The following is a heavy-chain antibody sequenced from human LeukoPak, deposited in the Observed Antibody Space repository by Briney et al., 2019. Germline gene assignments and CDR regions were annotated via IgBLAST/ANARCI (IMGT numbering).Heavy chain of an antibody. CDR2: IFPGDSHT. V-gene: IGHV5-51*06. CDR3: ARSSVNWFDP. J-gene: IGHJ5*02. D-gene: IGHD3-3*01. Sequence: GESLKISCNGSGYXFTNYWIGWVRQMPGKGLEWMGIIFPGDSHTRYSPSFQGQVTMSADKSISTAYLQWSSLRASDTAMYYCARSSVNWFDPWGQGTLVTVSS. CDR1: GYXFTNYW.